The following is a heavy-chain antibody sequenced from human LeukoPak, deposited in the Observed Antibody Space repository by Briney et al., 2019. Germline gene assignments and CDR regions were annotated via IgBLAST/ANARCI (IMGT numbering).Heavy chain of an antibody. CDR2: ISPSGSLI. CDR3: ASTPLKIQPAA. J-gene: IGHJ4*02. Sequence: NPGGSLRLSCAASGFTFSSFSMNWVRQAPGKGLEWVSSISPSGSLISYADSVKGRFTISRDNTNNSLYLQMSSLRAEDTGVYYCASTPLKIQPAAWGQGTLVAVSS. CDR1: GFTFSSFS. V-gene: IGHV3-21*01. D-gene: IGHD5-18*01.